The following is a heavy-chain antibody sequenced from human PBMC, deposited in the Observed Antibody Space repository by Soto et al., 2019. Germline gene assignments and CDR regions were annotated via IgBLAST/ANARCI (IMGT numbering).Heavy chain of an antibody. CDR2: TRNKANSYTT. CDR3: ARVQTYYGDFFDY. V-gene: IGHV3-72*01. D-gene: IGHD4-17*01. CDR1: GFTFSDHY. J-gene: IGHJ4*02. Sequence: EVQLVESGGGLVQPGGSLRLSCAASGFTFSDHYMDWVRQAPGKGLEWVGRTRNKANSYTTEYAASVKGRFTISRDDSKNSLYLQMNSLKTEDTAVYYCARVQTYYGDFFDYWGQGTLVTVSS.